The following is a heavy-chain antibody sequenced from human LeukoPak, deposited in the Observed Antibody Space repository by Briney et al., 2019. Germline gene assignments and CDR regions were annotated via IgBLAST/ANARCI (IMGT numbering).Heavy chain of an antibody. J-gene: IGHJ5*02. CDR3: ARVTMVRGVIIHWFDP. D-gene: IGHD3-10*01. CDR2: IIPIFGTG. Sequence: SVKVSCKASGGTFSSYAISWVRQAPGQGLEWMGGIIPIFGTGNYAQKFQGRVTITADESTGTAYMELSSLRSEDTAVYYCARVTMVRGVIIHWFDPWGQGTLVTVSS. V-gene: IGHV1-69*13. CDR1: GGTFSSYA.